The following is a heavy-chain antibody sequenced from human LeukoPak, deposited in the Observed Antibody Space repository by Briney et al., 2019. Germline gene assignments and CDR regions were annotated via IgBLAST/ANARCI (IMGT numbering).Heavy chain of an antibody. CDR2: ISGSGGST. D-gene: IGHD3-22*01. J-gene: IGHJ6*03. V-gene: IGHV3-23*01. CDR3: ARLLDYYNSRNAMDV. Sequence: GGSLRLSCAASGFTFSSYGMSWVRPAPGEGLEWVSAISGSGGSTYYADSVKGRFTISRDNAKNSLFLQMNSLRVEDTAVYYCARLLDYYNSRNAMDVWGKGATVTISS. CDR1: GFTFSSYG.